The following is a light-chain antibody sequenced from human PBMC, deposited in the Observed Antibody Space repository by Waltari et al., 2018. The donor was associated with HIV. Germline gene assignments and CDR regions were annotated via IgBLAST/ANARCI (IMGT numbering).Light chain of an antibody. J-gene: IGLJ3*02. CDR1: DSGFGLYNF. V-gene: IGLV2-14*03. CDR2: DGD. Sequence: SAVTPPASVSGLPGQSITISCTGGDSGFGLYNFVSWYKQHPGRVPRLRLYDGDSLAPGISDRVSGARSGPTASLNISRLRAEDEADYYCASFTGDDTLLFGGGTKVTVL. CDR3: ASFTGDDTLL.